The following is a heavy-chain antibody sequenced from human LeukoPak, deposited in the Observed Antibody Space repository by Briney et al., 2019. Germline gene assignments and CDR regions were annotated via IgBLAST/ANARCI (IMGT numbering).Heavy chain of an antibody. J-gene: IGHJ4*02. CDR2: ISFRGNT. CDR1: GGSMSSGGDF. CDR3: ARGPSFGSSSRFDY. Sequence: PSQTLSLTCTASGGSMSSGGDFWSWIRQHPGKGLEWIGYISFRGNTYYNPSLKSRLTISLDTSKSQFSLQLNSVTAADTAVYYCARGPSFGSSSRFDYWGQGTLVTVSS. D-gene: IGHD6-6*01. V-gene: IGHV4-31*03.